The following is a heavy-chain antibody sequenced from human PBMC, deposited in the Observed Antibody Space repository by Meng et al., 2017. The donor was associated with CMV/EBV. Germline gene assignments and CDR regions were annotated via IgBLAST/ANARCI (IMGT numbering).Heavy chain of an antibody. Sequence: GESLKISCAASGFSFSSYGMSWVRQAPGKGLEWVAVISYDGSNKYYADSVKGRFTISRDNSKNTLYLQMNSLRAEDTAVYYCARVEDIAAEESTGYYYYGMDVWGQGTTVTVSS. CDR3: ARVEDIAAEESTGYYYYGMDV. CDR2: ISYDGSNK. D-gene: IGHD6-13*01. V-gene: IGHV3-30*03. CDR1: GFSFSSYG. J-gene: IGHJ6*02.